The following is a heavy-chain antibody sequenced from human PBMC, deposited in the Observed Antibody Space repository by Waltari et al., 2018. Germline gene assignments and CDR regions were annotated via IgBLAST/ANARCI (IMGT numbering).Heavy chain of an antibody. V-gene: IGHV3-7*01. J-gene: IGHJ4*02. Sequence: EVQVVESVGGLVQPGESLRLSCAVSGFTFEYFWMTWVRQAPGKGLEWVANIKEDGSEEHYMDSVKGRFTISRDNAKNLVYLQMNSLKAEDTAVYYCARDPLRRFDYWGQGTLVTVSS. CDR2: IKEDGSEE. CDR1: GFTFEYFW. CDR3: ARDPLRRFDY.